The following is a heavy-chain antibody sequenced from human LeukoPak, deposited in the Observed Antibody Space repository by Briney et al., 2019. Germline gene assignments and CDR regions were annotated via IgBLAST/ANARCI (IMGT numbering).Heavy chain of an antibody. J-gene: IGHJ4*02. CDR2: ISNNGGST. CDR1: GFTFSSYA. V-gene: IGHV3-64D*06. Sequence: GGSLRLSCSASGFTFSSYAMHWVRQAPGKGLEYVSAISNNGGSTYYADSVKGRFTISRDNSKNTLFLQMSSLRVEDTAVYYCVKVDGCNRGPFDYWGQGTLVTVSS. D-gene: IGHD5-24*01. CDR3: VKVDGCNRGPFDY.